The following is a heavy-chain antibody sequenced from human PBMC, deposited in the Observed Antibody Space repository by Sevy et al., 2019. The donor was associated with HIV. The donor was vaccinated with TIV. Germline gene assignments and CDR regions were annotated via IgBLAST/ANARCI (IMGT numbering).Heavy chain of an antibody. CDR2: INPNSGGT. D-gene: IGHD3-3*01. V-gene: IGHV1-2*06. CDR3: ARDGEYDFWSGYYTFGYYYYGMDV. J-gene: IGHJ6*02. CDR1: GYTFTGYY. Sequence: ASVKVSCKASGYTFTGYYMHWVRQAPGQGLEWMGRINPNSGGTNYAKKFPGRVTMTRDTSISTAYMELSRLRSDDTAVYYCARDGEYDFWSGYYTFGYYYYGMDVWGQGTTVTVSS.